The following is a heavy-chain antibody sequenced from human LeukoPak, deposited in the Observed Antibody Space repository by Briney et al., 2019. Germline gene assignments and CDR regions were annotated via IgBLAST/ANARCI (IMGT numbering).Heavy chain of an antibody. V-gene: IGHV1-18*01. D-gene: IGHD6-13*01. CDR1: GYTFTSYG. J-gene: IGHJ4*02. CDR2: ISAYNGNT. CDR3: AREPNSRAAAGRFDY. Sequence: GASVKVSCKASGYTFTSYGISWVRQAPGQGLEWMGWISAYNGNTNYAQKLQGRVTMTTDTSTSTAYMELRSLRSDDTAVYCCAREPNSRAAAGRFDYWGQGTLVTVSS.